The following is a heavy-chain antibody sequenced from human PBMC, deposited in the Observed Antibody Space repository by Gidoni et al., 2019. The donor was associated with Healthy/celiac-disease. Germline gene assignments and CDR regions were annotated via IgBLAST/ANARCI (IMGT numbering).Heavy chain of an antibody. CDR1: GGSFSGYY. V-gene: IGHV4-34*01. CDR2: INHSGST. Sequence: QVQLQQWGAGLLKSSETLSLTCAVYGGSFSGYYWSWIRQPPGKGLEWIGEINHSGSTNYNPSLKSRVTISVDTSKNQFSLKLSSVTAADTAVYYCARGDYYDSSGTDPWSFDYWGQGTLVTVSS. D-gene: IGHD3-22*01. J-gene: IGHJ4*02. CDR3: ARGDYYDSSGTDPWSFDY.